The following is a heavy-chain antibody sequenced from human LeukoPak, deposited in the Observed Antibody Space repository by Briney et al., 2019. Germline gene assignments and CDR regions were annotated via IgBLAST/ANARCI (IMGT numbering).Heavy chain of an antibody. J-gene: IGHJ4*02. CDR1: GFTFSSYW. CDR2: IKQDGSEK. CDR3: ARDLWSGYYTG. V-gene: IGHV3-7*01. Sequence: PGGSLRLSCADSGFTFSSYWMSWVRQAPGKGLEWVANIKQDGSEKYYVDSVKGRFTISRDNAKNSLYLQMNSLRAEDTAVYYCARDLWSGYYTGWGQGTLVTVSS. D-gene: IGHD3-3*01.